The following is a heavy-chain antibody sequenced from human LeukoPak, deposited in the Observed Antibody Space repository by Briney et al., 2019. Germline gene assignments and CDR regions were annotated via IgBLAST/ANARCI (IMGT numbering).Heavy chain of an antibody. CDR3: ARGPLDSSSTFDY. V-gene: IGHV1-2*06. Sequence: GASVKVSCKTSGYTFTGYYMHWVRQAPGQGLEWMGRINPNSGGTNYAQKFQGRVTMTRDTSISTAYMELSRLRSEDTAVYYCARGPLDSSSTFDYWGQGTLVTVSS. D-gene: IGHD6-6*01. CDR2: INPNSGGT. CDR1: GYTFTGYY. J-gene: IGHJ4*02.